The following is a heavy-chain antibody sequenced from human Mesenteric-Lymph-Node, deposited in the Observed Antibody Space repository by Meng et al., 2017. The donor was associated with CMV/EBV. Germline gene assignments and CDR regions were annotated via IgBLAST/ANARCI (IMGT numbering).Heavy chain of an antibody. Sequence: LSLTCAASGFTFSSYAMHWVRQAPGKGLEWVAVISYDGSNKYYADSVKGRFTISRDNSKNTLYLQMNSLRAEDTAVYYCARDLRKTVTTFVVENYYGMDVWGQGTTVTVSS. V-gene: IGHV3-30-3*01. J-gene: IGHJ6*02. D-gene: IGHD4-11*01. CDR3: ARDLRKTVTTFVVENYYGMDV. CDR1: GFTFSSYA. CDR2: ISYDGSNK.